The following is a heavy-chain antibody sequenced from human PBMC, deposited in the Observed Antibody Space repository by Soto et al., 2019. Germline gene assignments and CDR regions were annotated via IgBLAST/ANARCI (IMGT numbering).Heavy chain of an antibody. D-gene: IGHD1-26*01. CDR1: GFTFSSYG. V-gene: IGHV3-23*01. Sequence: GGSLRLSCAASGFTFSSYGMTWVRQAPGKGLEWVSSIGDSGGTTHYTDSVKGRFTISRDNSKNTLYLQMISLRAEDTAIYYCAKKSGPITTTPFYYYYYMDVWGKGTTVTVSS. CDR3: AKKSGPITTTPFYYYYYMDV. J-gene: IGHJ6*03. CDR2: IGDSGGTT.